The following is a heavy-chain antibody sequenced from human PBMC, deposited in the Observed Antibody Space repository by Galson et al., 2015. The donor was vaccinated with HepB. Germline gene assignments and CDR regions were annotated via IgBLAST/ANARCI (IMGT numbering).Heavy chain of an antibody. V-gene: IGHV3-33*01. CDR3: ARSRTGTLGRGSISN. Sequence: SLRLSCAASGFIFSDYGMRWVRQAPGKGLEWVAVIWYDGSNTYYADSVKGRFTISGVNSKNTVYLQMNNLRVEDTSLYLCARSRTGTLGRGSISNWGQGTLVTVSS. D-gene: IGHD1-1*01. CDR2: IWYDGSNT. J-gene: IGHJ4*02. CDR1: GFIFSDYG.